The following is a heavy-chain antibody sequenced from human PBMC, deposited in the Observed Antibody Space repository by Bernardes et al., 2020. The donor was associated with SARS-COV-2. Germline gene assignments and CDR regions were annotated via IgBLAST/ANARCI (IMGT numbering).Heavy chain of an antibody. Sequence: SVKVSCKASGGTFNSYTISWVRQAPGQGLEWMGRIISIVGIADYAQKFQGRVTITADKSTTTAYMELSSLRSEDTAVYYCARDGYGSGWGNGLDVWGQGTTVTVSS. J-gene: IGHJ6*02. CDR3: ARDGYGSGWGNGLDV. CDR2: IISIVGIA. CDR1: GGTFNSYT. V-gene: IGHV1-69*04. D-gene: IGHD6-19*01.